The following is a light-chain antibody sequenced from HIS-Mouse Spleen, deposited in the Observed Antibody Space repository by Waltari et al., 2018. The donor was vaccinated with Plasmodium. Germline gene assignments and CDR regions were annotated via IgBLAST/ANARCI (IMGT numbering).Light chain of an antibody. CDR1: SSDVGGYNY. J-gene: IGLJ2*01. Sequence: QSALTQPRSVSGSPGQSVTISCTGTSSDVGGYNYVSWYQQHPGKAPKLMTYDVSKRTSGVSYRVSGSKSGHTASLTISGLQAEEEADYYCCSYAGSYTLVFGGGTKLTVL. CDR3: CSYAGSYTLV. V-gene: IGLV2-11*01. CDR2: DVS.